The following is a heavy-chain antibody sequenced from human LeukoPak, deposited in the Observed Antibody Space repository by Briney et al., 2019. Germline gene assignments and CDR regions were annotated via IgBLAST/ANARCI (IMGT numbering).Heavy chain of an antibody. CDR2: IRYDGSNK. V-gene: IGHV3-30*02. D-gene: IGHD3-10*01. Sequence: GGSLRLSCAASGFTFSSYGMHWVRQAPGKGLEWVAFIRYDGSNKYYADSVKGRFTISRDNSKNTLYLQMNNLRAEDTAIYYCATDHYVSGSYYRLFYWGQGTLVTVSS. J-gene: IGHJ4*02. CDR1: GFTFSSYG. CDR3: ATDHYVSGSYYRLFY.